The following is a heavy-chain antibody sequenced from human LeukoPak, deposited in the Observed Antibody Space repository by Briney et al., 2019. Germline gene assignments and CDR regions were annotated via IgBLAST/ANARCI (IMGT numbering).Heavy chain of an antibody. Sequence: KFQGRVTMTRDTSTSTVYMELSSLRSEDTAVYYCATGVDSSSYQYWFDPWGQGTLVTVTS. D-gene: IGHD3-22*01. CDR3: ATGVDSSSYQYWFDP. V-gene: IGHV1-46*03. J-gene: IGHJ5*02.